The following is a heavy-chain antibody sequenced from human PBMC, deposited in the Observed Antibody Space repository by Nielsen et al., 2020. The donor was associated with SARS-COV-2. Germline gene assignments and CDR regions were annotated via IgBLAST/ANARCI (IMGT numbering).Heavy chain of an antibody. CDR3: ARINLGEQQLVTDYYGMDV. V-gene: IGHV1-8*01. CDR1: GYTFTSHD. CDR2: MNPNSGNV. Sequence: ASVKVSCKASGYTFTSHDINWVRQATGQGLEWMGWMNPNSGNVGYAQNFQGRVTMTRDTSINTAYLELSGLTSDDTAVYYCARINLGEQQLVTDYYGMDVWGQGTTVTVSS. D-gene: IGHD6-13*01. J-gene: IGHJ6*02.